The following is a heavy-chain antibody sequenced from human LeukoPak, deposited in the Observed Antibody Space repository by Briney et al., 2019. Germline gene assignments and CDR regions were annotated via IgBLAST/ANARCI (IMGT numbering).Heavy chain of an antibody. D-gene: IGHD3-10*01. CDR3: ARDAAYYYGSGSYRNGIDY. Sequence: SETLSLTCTVSGGSISSSSYYWDWIRQPPGKGLEWIGSIYYSGSTYYNPSLKSRVTISVDTSKNQFSLKLSSVTAADTAVYYCARDAAYYYGSGSYRNGIDYWGQGSLVTVSS. J-gene: IGHJ4*02. CDR1: GGSISSSSYY. V-gene: IGHV4-39*07. CDR2: IYYSGST.